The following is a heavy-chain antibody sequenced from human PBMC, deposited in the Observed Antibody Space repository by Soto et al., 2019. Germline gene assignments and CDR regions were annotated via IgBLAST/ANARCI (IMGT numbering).Heavy chain of an antibody. D-gene: IGHD3-10*01. J-gene: IGHJ6*02. CDR3: ARDPTKIWFGELYYYGMDV. Sequence: SVKVACKASVYTLTSYYMHLVRQAPGQGLEWMGWINPNSGGTNYAQKFQGRVTMTRDTSISTAYMELSRLRSDDTAVYYCARDPTKIWFGELYYYGMDVWGQGTTVTVSS. CDR1: VYTLTSYY. CDR2: INPNSGGT. V-gene: IGHV1-2*02.